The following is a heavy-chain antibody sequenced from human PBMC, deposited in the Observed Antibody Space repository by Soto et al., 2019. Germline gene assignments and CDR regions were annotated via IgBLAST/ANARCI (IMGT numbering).Heavy chain of an antibody. D-gene: IGHD2-15*01. CDR2: INTYNGAT. CDR1: GYTLISYG. CDR3: ARYCSGGSCHKGVPDY. J-gene: IGHJ4*02. V-gene: IGHV1-18*01. Sequence: ASVKVSCKVSGYTLISYGVTWVRQAPGQGLEWMGWINTYNGATNYAQNLQGRVTITTDTSTNTAYMELRSLRSDDTAVYFCARYCSGGSCHKGVPDYWGQGTLVTVSS.